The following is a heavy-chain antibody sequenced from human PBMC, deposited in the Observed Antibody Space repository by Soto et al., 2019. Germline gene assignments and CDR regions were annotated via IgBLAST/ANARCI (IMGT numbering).Heavy chain of an antibody. D-gene: IGHD4-17*01. CDR2: ISSSGSTI. CDR1: GFTFSSYE. V-gene: IGHV3-48*03. CDR3: AKLDYGDYYYYGMDV. Sequence: GGSLRLSCAASGFTFSSYEMNWVLQAPGKGLEWVSYISSSGSTIYYADSVKGRFTISRDNAKNSLYLQMNSLRAEDTAVYYCAKLDYGDYYYYGMDVWGQGTTVTVSS. J-gene: IGHJ6*02.